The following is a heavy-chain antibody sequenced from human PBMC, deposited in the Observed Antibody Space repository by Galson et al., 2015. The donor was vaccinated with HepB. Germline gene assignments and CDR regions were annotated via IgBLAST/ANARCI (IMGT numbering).Heavy chain of an antibody. CDR2: IYYKSKWYN. D-gene: IGHD1-26*01. V-gene: IGHV6-1*01. J-gene: IGHJ3*01. CDR1: GDSVSSNSAA. Sequence: CAISGDSVSSNSAAWNWIRQSPSRGLEWLGRIYYKSKWYNDYAVSVKSRITINPDTSKNQFSLLLNSVTPEDTAVYYCARDNRPPMSVGATTSAFNVWGQGTKVTVSS. CDR3: ARDNRPPMSVGATTSAFNV.